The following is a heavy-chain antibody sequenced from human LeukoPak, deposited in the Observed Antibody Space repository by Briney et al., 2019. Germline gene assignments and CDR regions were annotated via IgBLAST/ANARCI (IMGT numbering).Heavy chain of an antibody. J-gene: IGHJ4*02. CDR3: ARARVTQYSGYETLGY. CDR2: INPNSGGT. V-gene: IGHV1-2*02. Sequence: GASVKVSCKASGYTFTGYYMHWVRQAPGQGLEWMGWINPNSGGTNYAQKFQGRVTMTRDTSISTAYMELSRLRSDDTAVYYCARARVTQYSGYETLGYWGQGTLVTVSS. CDR1: GYTFTGYY. D-gene: IGHD5-12*01.